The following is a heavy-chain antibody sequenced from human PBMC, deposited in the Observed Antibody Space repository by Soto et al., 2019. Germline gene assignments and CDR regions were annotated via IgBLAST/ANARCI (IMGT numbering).Heavy chain of an antibody. CDR1: GGSISSSNW. D-gene: IGHD3-10*01. Sequence: QVQLQESGPGLVKPSGTLSLTCAVSGGSISSSNWWSWVRQPPGKGLEWIGEIYHSGNTNYNPSLKRRVTMAVDKSRNQFSRKLSSVTAADTAVYYCARRWGEGRVDYWGQGTLVTGSS. V-gene: IGHV4-4*02. CDR3: ARRWGEGRVDY. J-gene: IGHJ4*02. CDR2: IYHSGNT.